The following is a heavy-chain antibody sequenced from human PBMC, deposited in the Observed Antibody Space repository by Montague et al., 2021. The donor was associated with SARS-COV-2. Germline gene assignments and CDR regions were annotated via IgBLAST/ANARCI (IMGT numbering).Heavy chain of an antibody. CDR3: KRVSRNSGFVGVVDI. CDR1: GDSISNHY. CDR2: SSVRGSR. J-gene: IGHJ3*02. Sequence: SETLSLTCSVSGDSISNHYWSWIRKPQGKGLERIGNSSVRGSRKYNNYLKSKGTITADTPKNQISLWLSSVTAADTDADECKRVSRNSGFVGVVDIWGQGTLVTVSS. V-gene: IGHV4-59*11. D-gene: IGHD3-22*01.